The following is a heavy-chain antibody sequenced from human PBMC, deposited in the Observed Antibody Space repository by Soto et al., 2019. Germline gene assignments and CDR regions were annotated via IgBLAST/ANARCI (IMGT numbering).Heavy chain of an antibody. D-gene: IGHD2-15*01. CDR1: GFTFGDYA. CDR3: TRVRNYCSGGSCYYY. J-gene: IGHJ4*02. Sequence: GSLRLSCTASGFTFGDYAMSWVRQAPGKGLEWVGFIRSKAYGGTTEYAASVKGRFTISRDDSKSIAYLQMNSLKTEDTAVYYCTRVRNYCSGGSCYYYWSQGTLVTVSS. V-gene: IGHV3-49*04. CDR2: IRSKAYGGTT.